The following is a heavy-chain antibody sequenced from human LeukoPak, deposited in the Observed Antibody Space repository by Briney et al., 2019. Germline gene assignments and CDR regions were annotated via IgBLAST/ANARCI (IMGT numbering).Heavy chain of an antibody. D-gene: IGHD3-10*01. Sequence: GGSLRLSCAASGFTFSSYSMNWVRQAPGKGLEWVSSISSSSSYIYYADSVKGRSTISRDNAKNSLYLQMDSLRAEDTAVYYCARVSSGLTHNDWGQGTLVTVSS. V-gene: IGHV3-21*01. J-gene: IGHJ4*02. CDR2: ISSSSSYI. CDR1: GFTFSSYS. CDR3: ARVSSGLTHND.